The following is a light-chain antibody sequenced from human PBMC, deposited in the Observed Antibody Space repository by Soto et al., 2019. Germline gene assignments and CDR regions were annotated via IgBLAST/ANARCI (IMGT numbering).Light chain of an antibody. Sequence: EIVLTQSPGTLSLSPGERATLSCRASQSVSSGYLAWYQQKPGQAPRLLIYAASTRATGIPDRFSGSASGTDFTLTISRLEPEDFAVYYCQQSKSWPGVTFGPGTKVDVK. J-gene: IGKJ3*01. V-gene: IGKV3-20*01. CDR2: AAS. CDR1: QSVSSGY. CDR3: QQSKSWPGVT.